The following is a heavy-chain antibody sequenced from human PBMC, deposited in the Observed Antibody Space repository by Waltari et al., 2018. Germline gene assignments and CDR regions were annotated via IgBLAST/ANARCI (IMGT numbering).Heavy chain of an antibody. D-gene: IGHD3-22*01. J-gene: IGHJ4*02. V-gene: IGHV3-23*01. CDR2: ITDNGNRA. CDR1: GFNFFSYS. Sequence: EVPLSESGGDLVQPGESPRHPCPASGFNFFSYSMTWVRLAPGKGLEWVSPITDNGNRAYYADSVRGQFTISRDNSRSTLFLQMKNLTGDDTAVYYCAKDRWRPGVVTSLSSWGQGTLVTVSS. CDR3: AKDRWRPGVVTSLSS.